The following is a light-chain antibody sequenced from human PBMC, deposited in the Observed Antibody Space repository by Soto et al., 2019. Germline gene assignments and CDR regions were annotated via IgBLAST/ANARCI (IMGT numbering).Light chain of an antibody. CDR2: EAS. V-gene: IGKV3-11*01. J-gene: IGKJ1*01. CDR3: QQRGHWPRT. CDR1: QSVGGY. Sequence: EIVLTQSPATLSLSPGDRATLFCRASQSVGGYLGWYQQKPGQAPRLLIFEASKRATGIPDRISGSGSGTDFTLTISSLEPEDFAVYYCQQRGHWPRTFGQGTKVEMK.